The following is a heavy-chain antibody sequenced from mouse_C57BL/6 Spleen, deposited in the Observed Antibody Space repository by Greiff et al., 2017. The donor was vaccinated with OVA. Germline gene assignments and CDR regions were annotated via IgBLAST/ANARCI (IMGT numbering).Heavy chain of an antibody. D-gene: IGHD2-4*01. Sequence: QVQLQQSGAELARPGASVKMSCKASGYTFTSYTMHWVKQRPGQGLEWIGYINPSSGYTKYNQKFKDKATLTADKSSSTAYMQLSSLTSEDSAVYYCARWNDYQYFDYWGQGTTLTVSS. V-gene: IGHV1-4*01. CDR1: GYTFTSYT. CDR2: INPSSGYT. CDR3: ARWNDYQYFDY. J-gene: IGHJ2*01.